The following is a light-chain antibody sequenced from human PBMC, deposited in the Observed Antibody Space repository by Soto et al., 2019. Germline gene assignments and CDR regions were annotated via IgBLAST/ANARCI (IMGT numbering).Light chain of an antibody. CDR3: QQYGSSPYT. CDR1: QSVSSNY. J-gene: IGKJ2*01. Sequence: EIVLTQSPGTLSLSPGARATLSCRASQSVSSNYLAWYQQKLGQAPKLLIYGASSRATGIPDRFSGSGSGTDFTLTISRLEPEDFAVYYCQQYGSSPYTFGQGTKLEI. CDR2: GAS. V-gene: IGKV3-20*01.